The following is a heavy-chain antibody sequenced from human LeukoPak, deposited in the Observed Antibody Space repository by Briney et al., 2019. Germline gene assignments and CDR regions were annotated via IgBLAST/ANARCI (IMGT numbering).Heavy chain of an antibody. D-gene: IGHD6-6*01. J-gene: IGHJ4*02. CDR2: IKQDVTEK. CDR1: GFTFSSYW. Sequence: GGSLRLSCAASGFTFSSYWMSWVRQAPGKGLEWVAYIKQDVTEKYYVDSVKGRFSISRDNAKNSLYLQMNSLRAEDTAVYYCARGPFTSSSGTFAWWGQGTLVTVFS. V-gene: IGHV3-7*01. CDR3: ARGPFTSSSGTFAW.